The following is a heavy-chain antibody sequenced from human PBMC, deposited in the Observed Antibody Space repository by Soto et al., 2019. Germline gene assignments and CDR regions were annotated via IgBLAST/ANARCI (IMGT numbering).Heavy chain of an antibody. D-gene: IGHD5-18*01. CDR3: ARAVDTTMGDNWFDP. Sequence: QLQLQESGSGLVKPSQTLSLTCAVSVGSISSGAYSRSWIRQPPGKGLEWIGYIYHSGSTYYNPSLKSRVTISVDRSKNQFSLKLSSVTAADTAVYYCARAVDTTMGDNWFDPWGQGTLVTVSS. CDR1: VGSISSGAYS. CDR2: IYHSGST. V-gene: IGHV4-30-2*01. J-gene: IGHJ5*02.